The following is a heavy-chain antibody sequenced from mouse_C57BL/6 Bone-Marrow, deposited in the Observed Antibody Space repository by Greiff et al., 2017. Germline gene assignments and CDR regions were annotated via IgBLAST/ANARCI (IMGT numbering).Heavy chain of an antibody. CDR3: ARGALDSSGYLDY. D-gene: IGHD3-2*02. CDR1: GYTFTSYW. Sequence: QVQLQQPGAELVRPGTSVKLSCKASGYTFTSYWMHWVKQRPGQGLEWIGVIDPSDSYTNYNQKFKGKATLTVDTSSSTAYRQLSSLTSEDSAVYYCARGALDSSGYLDYWGQGTTLTVSS. CDR2: IDPSDSYT. V-gene: IGHV1-59*01. J-gene: IGHJ2*01.